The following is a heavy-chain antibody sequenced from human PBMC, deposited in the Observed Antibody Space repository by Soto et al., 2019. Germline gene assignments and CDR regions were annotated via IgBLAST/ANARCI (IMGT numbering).Heavy chain of an antibody. V-gene: IGHV1-18*01. CDR2: ISAYNGNT. CDR3: ARIAAADYARYYFDY. CDR1: GYTFTSYG. Sequence: ASVKVSCKASGYTFTSYGISWVRQAPGQGLEWMGWISAYNGNTNYAQKLQGRVTMTTDTSTSTAYMELRSLRSDDTAVYYCARIAAADYARYYFDYWGQGTLVTVS. D-gene: IGHD6-13*01. J-gene: IGHJ4*02.